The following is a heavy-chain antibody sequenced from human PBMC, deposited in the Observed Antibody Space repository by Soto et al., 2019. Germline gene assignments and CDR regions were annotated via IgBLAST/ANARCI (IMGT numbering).Heavy chain of an antibody. CDR3: ARAWYPSEMATIEVPEFVDY. V-gene: IGHV3-30-3*01. J-gene: IGHJ4*02. Sequence: QVQLVESGGGVVQPGRSLRLSCAASGFTFSSYAMHWVRQAPGKGLEWVAVISYDGSNKYYADSVKGRFTISRDNSKNTLYLQMNSLRAEDTAVYYCARAWYPSEMATIEVPEFVDYWGQGTLVTVSS. CDR1: GFTFSSYA. CDR2: ISYDGSNK. D-gene: IGHD5-12*01.